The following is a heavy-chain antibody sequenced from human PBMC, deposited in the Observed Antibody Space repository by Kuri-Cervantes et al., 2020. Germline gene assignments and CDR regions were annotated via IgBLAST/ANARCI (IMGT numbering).Heavy chain of an antibody. D-gene: IGHD3-10*01. CDR3: AATVDKPFGEPVHAFDT. J-gene: IGHJ3*02. CDR1: GGTFSSYA. CDR2: IIPIFGTA. Sequence: SVKVSCKASGGTFSSYAISWVRQAPGQGLEWMGGIIPIFGTANYAQKFQGRVTITADESTSTAYMELSSLRSEDTAVYYCAATVDKPFGEPVHAFDTWGQGTMVTVSS. V-gene: IGHV1-69*13.